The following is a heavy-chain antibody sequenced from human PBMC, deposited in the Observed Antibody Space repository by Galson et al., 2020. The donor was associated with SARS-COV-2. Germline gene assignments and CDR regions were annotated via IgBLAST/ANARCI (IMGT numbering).Heavy chain of an antibody. Sequence: NSGGSLRLSCAASGFTFIDYNMNWVRQAPGKGLEWVSSISSGRSPRTYIYYADSVKGRFTVSRDNANSSLYLQLNSLRAEDTAVYFCARVRGSGTFYGMDVWGQGTTVTVSS. CDR3: ARVRGSGTFYGMDV. D-gene: IGHD3-10*01. CDR1: GFTFIDYN. CDR2: ISSGRSPRTYI. J-gene: IGHJ6*02. V-gene: IGHV3-21*01.